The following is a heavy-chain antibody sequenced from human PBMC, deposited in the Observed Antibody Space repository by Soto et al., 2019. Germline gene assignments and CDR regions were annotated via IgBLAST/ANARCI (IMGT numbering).Heavy chain of an antibody. CDR2: ISDSGQTI. J-gene: IGHJ5*02. Sequence: PGGSLRLSCAPSGFTFSDHYMSWIRQTPGKGLEWVSYISDSGQTIYYADSVKGRFTISRDNAKNSLYLQMNSLRVEDTAVYYCARPGPNYVDFSDLWGQGALVTVSS. CDR1: GFTFSDHY. V-gene: IGHV3-11*01. D-gene: IGHD3-9*01. CDR3: ARPGPNYVDFSDL.